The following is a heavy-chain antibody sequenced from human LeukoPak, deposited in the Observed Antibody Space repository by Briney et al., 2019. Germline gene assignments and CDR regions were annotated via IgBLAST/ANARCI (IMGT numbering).Heavy chain of an antibody. D-gene: IGHD6-13*01. CDR3: ARDLGSSSWYSVFHYYYMDV. CDR1: GGSFSGYY. CDR2: INHSGST. J-gene: IGHJ6*03. V-gene: IGHV4-34*01. Sequence: SETLSLTCAVYGGSFSGYYWSWIRQPPGKGLEWIGEINHSGSTNYNPSLKSRVTISVDTSKNQFSLKLSSVTAADTAVYYCARDLGSSSWYSVFHYYYMDVWGKGTTVTVSS.